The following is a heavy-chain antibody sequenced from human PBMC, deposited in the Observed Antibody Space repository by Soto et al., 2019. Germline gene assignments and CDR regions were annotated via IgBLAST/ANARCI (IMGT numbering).Heavy chain of an antibody. Sequence: SETLSLTCAVSGDSISSGYYWGWIRQPPGKGLEWIGSIYHSGSTYYNPSLKSRVTISVDTSKNQFSLKLSSVTAADTAVYYCARRDYKYYFDYWGQGTLVTVSS. J-gene: IGHJ4*02. CDR2: IYHSGST. CDR3: ARRDYKYYFDY. D-gene: IGHD4-4*01. CDR1: GDSISSGYY. V-gene: IGHV4-38-2*01.